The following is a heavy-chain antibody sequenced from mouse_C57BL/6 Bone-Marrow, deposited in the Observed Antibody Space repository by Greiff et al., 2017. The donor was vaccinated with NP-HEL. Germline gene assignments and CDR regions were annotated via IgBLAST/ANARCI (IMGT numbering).Heavy chain of an antibody. CDR1: GFTFSSYA. D-gene: IGHD1-1*01. CDR2: ISDGGSYT. J-gene: IGHJ4*01. V-gene: IGHV5-4*01. CDR3: AIDSKGVITPVEYYAMDY. Sequence: EVMLVESGGGLVKPGGSLKLSCAASGFTFSSYAMSWVRQTPEKRLEWVATISDGGSYTYYPDNVKGRFTFSRDNAKNNLYLQMSHLKSGATARVSWAIDSKGVITPVEYYAMDYWGQGTSVTVSS.